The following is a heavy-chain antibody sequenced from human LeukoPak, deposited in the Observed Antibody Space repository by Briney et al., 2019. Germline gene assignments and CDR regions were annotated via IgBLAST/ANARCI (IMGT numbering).Heavy chain of an antibody. Sequence: GASVNVSCKASGYTFTGYYMHWVRQAPGQGLEWMGWINPNSGGTNYAQKFQGWVTMTRDTSISTAYMELSRLRSDDTAVYYCARRELKVLSLDYWGQGTLVTVSS. D-gene: IGHD1-26*01. CDR2: INPNSGGT. CDR1: GYTFTGYY. J-gene: IGHJ4*02. CDR3: ARRELKVLSLDY. V-gene: IGHV1-2*04.